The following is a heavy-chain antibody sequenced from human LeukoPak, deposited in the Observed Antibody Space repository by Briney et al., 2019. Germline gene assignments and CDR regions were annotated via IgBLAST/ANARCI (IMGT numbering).Heavy chain of an antibody. CDR2: ISYDGSNK. V-gene: IGHV3-30*18. CDR1: GFTFSSYG. J-gene: IGHJ6*02. Sequence: GGSLRLSCAASGFTFSSYGMHWVRQAPGKGLEWVAVISYDGSNKYYADSVKGRFTISRDNSKNTLYLQMNSLRAEDTAVYYCAKVIDGYSSSWPYYYGMDVWGQGTTVTVSS. CDR3: AKVIDGYSSSWPYYYGMDV. D-gene: IGHD6-13*01.